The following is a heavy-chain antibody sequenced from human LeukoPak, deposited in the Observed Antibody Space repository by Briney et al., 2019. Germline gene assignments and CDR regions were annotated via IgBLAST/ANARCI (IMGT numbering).Heavy chain of an antibody. CDR1: GFTFSCYW. J-gene: IGHJ4*02. Sequence: GGSLRLSCAASGFTFSCYWMSWVRQAPGKWLEWVANIKQDGSEKYYVDSVKGRFTISRDNAKNSLYLQMNSLRAEDTAVYYCARDLNAGATDYWGQGTLVTVSS. CDR3: ARDLNAGATDY. D-gene: IGHD1-26*01. CDR2: IKQDGSEK. V-gene: IGHV3-7*01.